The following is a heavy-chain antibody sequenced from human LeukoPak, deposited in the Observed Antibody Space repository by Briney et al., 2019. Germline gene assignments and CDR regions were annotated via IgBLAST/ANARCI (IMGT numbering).Heavy chain of an antibody. CDR2: IIPIFGTA. CDR3: ARVIVAAGTPDYYYGMDV. Sequence: ASVKVSCKASGGTFSSYAISWVRQAPGQGLEWMGGIIPIFGTANYAQKFQGRVTITADKSTSTAYMELSSLRSEDTAVYYCARVIVAAGTPDYYYGMDVWGKGTTVTVSS. D-gene: IGHD6-13*01. CDR1: GGTFSSYA. J-gene: IGHJ6*04. V-gene: IGHV1-69*06.